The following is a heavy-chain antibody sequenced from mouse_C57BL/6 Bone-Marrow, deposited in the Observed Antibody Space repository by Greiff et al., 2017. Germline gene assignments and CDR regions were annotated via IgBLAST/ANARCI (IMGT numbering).Heavy chain of an antibody. CDR1: GYTFTDYE. CDR2: IDPETGGT. V-gene: IGHV1-15*01. D-gene: IGHD1-1*01. Sequence: QVQLQQSGAELVRPGASVTLSCKASGYTFTDYEMHWVKQTPVHGLEWIGAIDPETGGTAYNQKFKGKAILTADKSSSTAYMELRSLTSEDSAVYYCTRGTVVATDYAMDYWGQGTSVTVSS. J-gene: IGHJ4*01. CDR3: TRGTVVATDYAMDY.